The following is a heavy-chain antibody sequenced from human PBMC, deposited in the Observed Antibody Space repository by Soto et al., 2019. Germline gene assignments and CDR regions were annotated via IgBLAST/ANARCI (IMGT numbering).Heavy chain of an antibody. V-gene: IGHV3-9*01. CDR1: GFTFDGYA. J-gene: IGHJ4*02. D-gene: IGHD5-18*01. CDR3: ANEFLWIRDGDLYFDY. Sequence: GGSLRLSCAASGFTFDGYAMHWVRQAPGKGLEWVSGISWSSGSIGYADSVKGRFTISRDNAKSSLYLQMNSLRAEDPALYYCANEFLWIRDGDLYFDYWGQGTLVTVSS. CDR2: ISWSSGSI.